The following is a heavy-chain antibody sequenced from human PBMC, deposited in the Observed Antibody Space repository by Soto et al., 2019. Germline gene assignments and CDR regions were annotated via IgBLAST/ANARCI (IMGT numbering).Heavy chain of an antibody. CDR3: ARGLGSDLNGHFPATFDT. Sequence: QVQLQESGPGLAKPSQTVSLTCTVSGASLNSDEYYWAWLRQVPGKDLEWIGHIFNTGTIFSTPSLWSRVRLSTDTSGNDFSVHLGSVTAADTAVYYCARGLGSDLNGHFPATFDTWGHGTSVTVSA. CDR1: GASLNSDEYY. D-gene: IGHD2-8*01. J-gene: IGHJ3*02. V-gene: IGHV4-31*02. CDR2: IFNTGTI.